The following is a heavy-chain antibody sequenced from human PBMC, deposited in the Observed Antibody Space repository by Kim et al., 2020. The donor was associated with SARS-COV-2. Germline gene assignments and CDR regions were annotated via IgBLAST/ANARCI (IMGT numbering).Heavy chain of an antibody. CDR3: ARDLSARGSPPPRDQHYGMDV. CDR2: IIPIFGTA. J-gene: IGHJ6*02. Sequence: SVKVSCKASGGTFSSYAISWVRQAPGQGLEWMGGIIPIFGTANYAQKFQGRVTITADESTSTAYMELSSLRSEDTAVYYCARDLSARGSPPPRDQHYGMDVWGQGTTVTVSS. D-gene: IGHD2-2*01. CDR1: GGTFSSYA. V-gene: IGHV1-69*13.